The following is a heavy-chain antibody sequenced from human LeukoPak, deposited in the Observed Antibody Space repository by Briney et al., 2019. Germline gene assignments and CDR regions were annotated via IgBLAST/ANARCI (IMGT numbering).Heavy chain of an antibody. V-gene: IGHV3-48*01. D-gene: IGHD2/OR15-2a*01. CDR2: ISSSSSTI. CDR1: GFTFSSYS. CDR3: AKDSAKKYDDY. J-gene: IGHJ4*02. Sequence: GGSLRLSCAASGFTFSSYSMNWVRQAPGKGLEWVSYISSSSSTIYYADSVKGRFTISRDNAKNSLYLQMNSLRAEDTAVYYCAKDSAKKYDDYWGQGTLVTVSS.